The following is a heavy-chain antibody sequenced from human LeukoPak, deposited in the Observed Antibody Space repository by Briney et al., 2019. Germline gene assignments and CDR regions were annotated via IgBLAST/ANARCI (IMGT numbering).Heavy chain of an antibody. D-gene: IGHD3-10*01. CDR3: PKRGMVRGRNWFDP. J-gene: IGHJ5*02. CDR1: GFTFSSYA. Sequence: PGGSLRLSCAASGFTFSSYAMSWVRQAPGKGLEWVSAISGSGGSTYYADSVKGRFTISRDNSKNTLYLQMNSLRAEDTAVYYCPKRGMVRGRNWFDPWGQGTLVTVSS. V-gene: IGHV3-23*01. CDR2: ISGSGGST.